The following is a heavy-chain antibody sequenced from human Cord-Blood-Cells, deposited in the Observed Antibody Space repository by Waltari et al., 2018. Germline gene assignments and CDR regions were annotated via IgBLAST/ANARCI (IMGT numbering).Heavy chain of an antibody. Sequence: QLQLQESGPGLVKPSETLSLTCTVSGGSISSSSYHWGWIRQPPGTGLEWIGSIYYSGSTYYNPSLKSRVTISVDTSKNQFSLKLSSVTAADTAVYYCARQVIAAADAFDIWGQGTMVTVSS. CDR3: ARQVIAAADAFDI. V-gene: IGHV4-39*01. D-gene: IGHD6-13*01. J-gene: IGHJ3*02. CDR1: GGSISSSSYH. CDR2: IYYSGST.